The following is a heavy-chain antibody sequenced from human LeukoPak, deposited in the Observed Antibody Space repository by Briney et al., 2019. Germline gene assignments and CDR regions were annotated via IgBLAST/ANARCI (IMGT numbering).Heavy chain of an antibody. Sequence: SETLSLTCAVYGGSFSGYYWSWTRQPPGKGLEWIGEINHSGSTNYNPSLKSRVTISVDTSKNQFSLKLSSVTAADTAVYYCASEKDYYDSSGSRLDAFDIWGQGTMVTDSS. CDR3: ASEKDYYDSSGSRLDAFDI. CDR2: INHSGST. D-gene: IGHD3-22*01. V-gene: IGHV4-34*01. CDR1: GGSFSGYY. J-gene: IGHJ3*02.